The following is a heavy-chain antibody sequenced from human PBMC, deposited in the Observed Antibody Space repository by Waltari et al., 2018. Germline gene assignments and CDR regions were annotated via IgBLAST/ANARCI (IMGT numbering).Heavy chain of an antibody. Sequence: QVQLVQSGAEVKKPGSSVKVSCKASGGTFSSYAISWVRQAPGQGLEWMGGIIPIFGTANYAQKFQGRVTITTDESTSTAYMELSSLRSEDTAVYYCARRYCSSTSCYAEQYGMDVWGQGTTVTVSS. J-gene: IGHJ6*02. CDR2: IIPIFGTA. D-gene: IGHD2-2*01. CDR1: GGTFSSYA. V-gene: IGHV1-69*05. CDR3: ARRYCSSTSCYAEQYGMDV.